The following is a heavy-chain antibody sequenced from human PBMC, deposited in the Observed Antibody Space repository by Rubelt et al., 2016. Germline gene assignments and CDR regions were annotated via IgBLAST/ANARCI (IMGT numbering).Heavy chain of an antibody. CDR3: ARGLYDSSGYPFDY. J-gene: IGHJ4*02. V-gene: IGHV4-38-2*02. CDR2: IYHSGNT. D-gene: IGHD3-22*01. Sequence: QVQLQESGPGLVKPSETLSLTCTVSGYSISSGSYWGWIRQPPGKGLEWIGSIYHSGNTYYNPSLKSRVTISVDTSKNQFSLKLSSVTAADTAVYYCARGLYDSSGYPFDYWGQGTLVTVSS. CDR1: GYSISSGSY.